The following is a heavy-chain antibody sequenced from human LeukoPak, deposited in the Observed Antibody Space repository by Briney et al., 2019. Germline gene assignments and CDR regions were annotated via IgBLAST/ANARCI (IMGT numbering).Heavy chain of an antibody. CDR1: GFSLSSYG. D-gene: IGHD3-10*01. CDR2: TWYDGSNK. V-gene: IGHV3-33*01. Sequence: GRSLRLSCAASGFSLSSYGMHWVRQAPGKGLEWVAVTWYDGSNKYYADSVKGRFTISRDNSKKTMYLQMNSLRAEDTAVYYCARFEGSQTLDYWGQGTLVTVSS. CDR3: ARFEGSQTLDY. J-gene: IGHJ4*02.